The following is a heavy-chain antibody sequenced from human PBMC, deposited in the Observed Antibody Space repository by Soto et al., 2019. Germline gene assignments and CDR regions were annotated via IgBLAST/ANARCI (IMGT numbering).Heavy chain of an antibody. CDR1: GASVSTGAYY. J-gene: IGHJ6*02. D-gene: IGHD3-9*01. CDR2: IYESGYT. V-gene: IGHV4-31*03. Sequence: SETLSLTCTVSGASVSTGAYYWGWVRQRPGKGLEWVGYIYESGYTYYNTSLKSRLTISLDRSNNQFSLGLTSVTAADTAVYYCARLGRYFDWLPYGMDVWGQGTTVTVSS. CDR3: ARLGRYFDWLPYGMDV.